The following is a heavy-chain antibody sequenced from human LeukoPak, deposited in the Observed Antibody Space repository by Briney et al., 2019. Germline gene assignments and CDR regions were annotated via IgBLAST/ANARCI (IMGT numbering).Heavy chain of an antibody. CDR1: GFTFSDYY. Sequence: AGGSLRLSCAASGFTFSDYYMSWIRQAPGKGLEWVSYISSSGSTIYYADSVKGRFTISRDNAKNSLYLQMNSLRAEDTALYYCAKIDQGGELEPGDYWGQGTLVTVSS. CDR2: ISSSGSTI. CDR3: AKIDQGGELEPGDY. D-gene: IGHD1-1*01. V-gene: IGHV3-11*01. J-gene: IGHJ4*02.